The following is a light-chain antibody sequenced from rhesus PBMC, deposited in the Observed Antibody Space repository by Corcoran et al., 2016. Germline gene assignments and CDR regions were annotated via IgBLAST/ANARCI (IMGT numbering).Light chain of an antibody. Sequence: DIVMTQTPLSLPITPGEPASISCRSSQSLLHTDGRTYLYWYLQKPGQPPRLLIYRVSNRFSGVPDRCSGRGSGTDFTLKISRVKAEDVGVYYCMQALQTPYSFGQGTKVEIK. V-gene: IGKV2-73*01. J-gene: IGKJ2*01. CDR1: QSLLHTDGRTY. CDR3: MQALQTPYS. CDR2: RVS.